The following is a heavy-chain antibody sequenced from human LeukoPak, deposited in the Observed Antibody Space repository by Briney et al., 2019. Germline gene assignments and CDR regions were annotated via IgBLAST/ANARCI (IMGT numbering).Heavy chain of an antibody. Sequence: PGGSLRLSCAASGFTLSNYGMCWVRQAPGRGLEWVSAISSSSGGTYYADSVKGRFTISRDNSKNTLYLQMNSLRAEDTAVYYCAKVVSGTFDIWGQGTMVTASS. CDR1: GFTLSNYG. CDR2: ISSSSGGT. J-gene: IGHJ3*02. CDR3: AKVVSGTFDI. D-gene: IGHD3-10*01. V-gene: IGHV3-23*01.